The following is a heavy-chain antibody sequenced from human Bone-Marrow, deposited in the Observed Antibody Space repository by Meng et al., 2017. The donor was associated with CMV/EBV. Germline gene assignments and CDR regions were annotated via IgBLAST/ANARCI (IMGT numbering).Heavy chain of an antibody. Sequence: GESLKISCAASGFTFSSYWMHWVRQAPGKGLVWVSRINSDGSSTSYADSVKGRFTISRDNSKNTLYLQMNSLRAEDTAVYYCAKDQVLRYFDWLFYGMDVWGQGTTVTVSS. CDR2: INSDGSST. D-gene: IGHD3-9*01. CDR1: GFTFSSYW. V-gene: IGHV3-74*01. J-gene: IGHJ6*02. CDR3: AKDQVLRYFDWLFYGMDV.